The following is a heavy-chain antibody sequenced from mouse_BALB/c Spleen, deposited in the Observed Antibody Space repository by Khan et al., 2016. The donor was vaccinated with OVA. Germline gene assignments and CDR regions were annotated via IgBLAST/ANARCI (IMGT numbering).Heavy chain of an antibody. CDR1: GFTFSTYG. CDR3: TRLAYYYYSEGFAY. J-gene: IGHJ3*01. D-gene: IGHD1-1*01. V-gene: IGHV5-6*01. Sequence: EVHLVESGGDLVKPGGSLKLSCAASGFTFSTYGMSWVRQTPDKRLEWVATVSTGGGYTYYPDSGKGRFTIYRDNAKNTLYLQMSGLKSEDTAMFYCTRLAYYYYSEGFAYGGQGTLVTVSA. CDR2: VSTGGGYT.